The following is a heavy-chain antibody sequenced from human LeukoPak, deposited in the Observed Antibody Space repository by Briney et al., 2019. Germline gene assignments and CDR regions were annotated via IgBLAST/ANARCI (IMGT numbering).Heavy chain of an antibody. Sequence: GESLQISCQGSGYSFTSYWIAWVRQMPGKGLEWMGIIYPGDSEIRYSPSFQGQVTISADKSISTAYLQWSSLKASDTAMYYCARHRDGYNHDYWGQGTLVTVSS. CDR3: ARHRDGYNHDY. CDR1: GYSFTSYW. J-gene: IGHJ4*02. D-gene: IGHD5-24*01. V-gene: IGHV5-51*01. CDR2: IYPGDSEI.